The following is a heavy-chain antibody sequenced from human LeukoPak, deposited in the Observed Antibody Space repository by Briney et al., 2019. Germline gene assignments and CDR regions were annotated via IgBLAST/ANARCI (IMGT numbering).Heavy chain of an antibody. Sequence: SETLSLTCAVYAGSFSGYYWSWIRQPPGKGLEWIGEINHSGSTNYNPSLKSRVTISVDTSKNQFSLKLSSVTVADTAVYYCARARGYSYGYYYYYMDVCGKGTTVTASS. J-gene: IGHJ6*03. V-gene: IGHV4-34*01. CDR2: INHSGST. CDR1: AGSFSGYY. D-gene: IGHD5-18*01. CDR3: ARARGYSYGYYYYYMDV.